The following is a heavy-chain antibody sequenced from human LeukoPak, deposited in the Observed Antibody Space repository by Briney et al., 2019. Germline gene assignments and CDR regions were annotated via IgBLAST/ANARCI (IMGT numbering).Heavy chain of an antibody. J-gene: IGHJ5*02. D-gene: IGHD4-17*01. V-gene: IGHV3-43*02. CDR3: AKDLGPNGAGWFDP. Sequence: GGSLRLSCAASGFTFDDYAMHWVRQAPGKGLEWLSLISGDGSATYSADSVKGRFSISRDNSKNSLFLQMNSLKAEDTAFCYCAKDLGPNGAGWFDPWGQGTLVTVSS. CDR2: ISGDGSAT. CDR1: GFTFDDYA.